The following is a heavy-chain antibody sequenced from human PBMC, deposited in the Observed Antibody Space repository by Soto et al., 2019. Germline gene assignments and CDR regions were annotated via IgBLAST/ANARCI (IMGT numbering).Heavy chain of an antibody. CDR1: GFTFRGDA. V-gene: IGHV3-23*01. D-gene: IGHD1-1*01. CDR3: ARSEMTYNWND. Sequence: EVQLLEAGGDLVQPGGSLRLACAASGFTFRGDAMSWVRQAPGKGLEWVSSISGSGEMTHYAESVKGRFTISRDNSKNTLYLQMESLRAEDTALYYCARSEMTYNWNDWGQGTLVTVSS. J-gene: IGHJ4*02. CDR2: ISGSGEMT.